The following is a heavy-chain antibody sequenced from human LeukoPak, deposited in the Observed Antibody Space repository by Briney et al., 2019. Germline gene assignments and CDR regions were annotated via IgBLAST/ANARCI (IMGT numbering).Heavy chain of an antibody. Sequence: SVKVSCKASGGTFSNYAISWVRQAPGQGLEWMGGIIPVFGTAHYAQKFQGRVTITADKYTTTAYMELSSLRSEDTAVYYCARDVRVLTGYREPSDGFDIWGQGTMVTVSA. CDR3: ARDVRVLTGYREPSDGFDI. D-gene: IGHD3-9*01. V-gene: IGHV1-69*06. CDR2: IIPVFGTA. CDR1: GGTFSNYA. J-gene: IGHJ3*02.